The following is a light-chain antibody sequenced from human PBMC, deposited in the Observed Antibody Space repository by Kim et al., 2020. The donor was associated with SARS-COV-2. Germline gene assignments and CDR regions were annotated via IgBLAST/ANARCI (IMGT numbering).Light chain of an antibody. CDR1: SSDVGGYNY. Sequence: GQSITITWTGTSSDVGGYNYVSWYQQHPCKAPKLMIYDVSNRPSGVSNRFSGSKSGNTASLTISGLQAEDEADYYCSSYTSSSTWVFGGGTQLTVL. V-gene: IGLV2-14*03. CDR3: SSYTSSSTWV. CDR2: DVS. J-gene: IGLJ3*02.